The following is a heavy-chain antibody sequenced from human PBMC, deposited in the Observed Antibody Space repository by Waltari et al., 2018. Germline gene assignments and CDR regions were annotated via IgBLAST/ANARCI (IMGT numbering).Heavy chain of an antibody. V-gene: IGHV3-7*01. CDR1: GVTCSASG. CDR2: INPDGSKK. D-gene: IGHD4-17*01. Sequence: EVQLVESGGGLVKPGGSLRLSCAASGVTCSASGMGGVRQTPGKGLEWVAIINPDGSKKNYVDSVKGRFTISRDNAENSLYLQMNSLRAEDSAVYFCARDPGNGALDYWGQGTLVTVSS. J-gene: IGHJ4*02. CDR3: ARDPGNGALDY.